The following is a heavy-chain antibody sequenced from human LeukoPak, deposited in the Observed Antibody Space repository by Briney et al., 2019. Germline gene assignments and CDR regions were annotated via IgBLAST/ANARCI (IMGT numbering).Heavy chain of an antibody. CDR3: ARDHAAGWELPLNWFDP. CDR2: IIPIFGTA. D-gene: IGHD4-23*01. J-gene: IGHJ5*02. Sequence: SVKVSCKASGGTFNSYAISWVRQAPGQGLEWMGGIIPIFGTANYAQKFQGRVTITADKSTSTAYMELSSLRSEDTAVYYCARDHAAGWELPLNWFDPWGQGTLVTVSS. CDR1: GGTFNSYA. V-gene: IGHV1-69*06.